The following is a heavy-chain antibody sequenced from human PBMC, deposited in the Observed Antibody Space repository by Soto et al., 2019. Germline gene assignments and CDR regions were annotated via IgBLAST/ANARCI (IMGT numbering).Heavy chain of an antibody. CDR1: GGSISSSNW. CDR2: IYHSGST. D-gene: IGHD3-10*01. CDR3: ARSVYGSGSYSRLGRNYYGMDV. V-gene: IGHV4-4*02. Sequence: PSETLSLTCAVSGGSISSSNWWSWVRQPPGKGLEWIGEIYHSGSTNYNPSLKSRVTISVDKSKNQFSLKLSSVTAADTAVYYCARSVYGSGSYSRLGRNYYGMDVWGQGTTVTVSS. J-gene: IGHJ6*02.